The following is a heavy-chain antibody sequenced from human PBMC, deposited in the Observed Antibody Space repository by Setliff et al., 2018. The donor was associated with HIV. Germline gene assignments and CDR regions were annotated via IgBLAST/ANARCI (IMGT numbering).Heavy chain of an antibody. V-gene: IGHV1-69*13. J-gene: IGHJ3*02. Sequence: SVKVSCKASGYTFTSYYMHWVRQAPGQGLEWMGGIVPIFGTANYAQRFQGRVTVTADESTGTAYMELSSLRSEDTAVYYCARPSIAAAASWDAFDIWGQGTMVTVSS. CDR1: GYTFTSYY. CDR3: ARPSIAAAASWDAFDI. D-gene: IGHD6-13*01. CDR2: IVPIFGTA.